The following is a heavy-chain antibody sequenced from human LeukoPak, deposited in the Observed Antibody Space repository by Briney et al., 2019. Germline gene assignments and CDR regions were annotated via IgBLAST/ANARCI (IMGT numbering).Heavy chain of an antibody. D-gene: IGHD1-26*01. J-gene: IGHJ4*02. CDR3: VKDSSSGSYWEYYFDY. V-gene: IGHV3-64D*06. Sequence: PGGSLRLSCSASGFTFSSYAMRWVRQAPGKGLEYVSAISSNGGSTYYAGSVKGRFTISRDNSKNTLYLQMSSLRAEDTAVYYCVKDSSSGSYWEYYFDYWGQGTLVTVSS. CDR2: ISSNGGST. CDR1: GFTFSSYA.